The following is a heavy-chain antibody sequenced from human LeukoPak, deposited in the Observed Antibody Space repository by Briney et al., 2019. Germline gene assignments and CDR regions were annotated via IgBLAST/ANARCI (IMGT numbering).Heavy chain of an antibody. CDR1: GYAFSSYG. J-gene: IGHJ4*02. V-gene: IGHV1-18*01. Sequence: ASVKVSCKASGYAFSSYGISWVRQAPGQGLEWMGWISAYNGNTNYAQKLQGRVTVTTDTFTSTAYMELRSLRSDDTAVYYCARVSASSSSFTPYWGQGTLVTVSS. CDR3: ARVSASSSSFTPY. D-gene: IGHD6-13*01. CDR2: ISAYNGNT.